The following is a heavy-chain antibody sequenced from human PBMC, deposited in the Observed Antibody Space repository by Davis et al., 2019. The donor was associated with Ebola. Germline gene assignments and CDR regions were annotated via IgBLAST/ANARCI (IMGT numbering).Heavy chain of an antibody. V-gene: IGHV3-74*01. CDR3: ARGAWYDDPAEYFQH. J-gene: IGHJ1*01. D-gene: IGHD2-15*01. CDR2: INSDGSST. CDR1: GFTYSSYW. Sequence: LSLTCAASGFTYSSYWMHWVRQAPGKGLVWVSRINSDGSSTSYADSVKGRFTISRDNAKNTLYLQMNSLRAEDTAVYYCARGAWYDDPAEYFQHWGQGTLVTVSS.